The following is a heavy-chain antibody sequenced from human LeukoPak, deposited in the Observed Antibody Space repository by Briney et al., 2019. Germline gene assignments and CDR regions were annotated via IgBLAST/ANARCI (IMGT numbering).Heavy chain of an antibody. D-gene: IGHD3-22*01. J-gene: IGHJ6*02. Sequence: GGSLRLSCAASGFTFSSYWMNWARQAPGKGLEWVANIKQDGSEKYYVDSVKGRFTISRDNAKNSLYLQMNSLRAEDTAVYYCARDGDSSGYYYYYGMDVWGQGTTVTVSS. CDR1: GFTFSSYW. CDR3: ARDGDSSGYYYYYGMDV. V-gene: IGHV3-7*03. CDR2: IKQDGSEK.